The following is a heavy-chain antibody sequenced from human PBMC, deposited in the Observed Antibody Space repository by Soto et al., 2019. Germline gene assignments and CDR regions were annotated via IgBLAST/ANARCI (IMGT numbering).Heavy chain of an antibody. CDR1: GFTFSSYA. V-gene: IGHV3-23*01. J-gene: IGHJ6*03. Sequence: GGSLRLSCAASGFTFSSYAMSWVRQAPGKGLEWVSAISGSGGSTYYADSVKGRFTISRDNSKNTLYLQMNSLRAEDTAVYYCARAGSTSPYYYYYYYMDVWGKGTTVTVSS. D-gene: IGHD2-2*01. CDR3: ARAGSTSPYYYYYYYMDV. CDR2: ISGSGGST.